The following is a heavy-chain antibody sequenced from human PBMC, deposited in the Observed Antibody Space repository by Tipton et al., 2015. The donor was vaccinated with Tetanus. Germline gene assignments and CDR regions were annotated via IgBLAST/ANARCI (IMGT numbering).Heavy chain of an antibody. CDR3: ARDLYYSETSDYDRGAT. Sequence: SLRLSCAASGFTFSSYWMSWVRQAPGKGLEWVANIKQDGSKKYYVDSVKGRFTISRDNAKNSLYLQMNSLRAEDTAVYYCARDLYYSETSDYDRGATGGQGTLVTVSS. CDR1: GFTFSSYW. J-gene: IGHJ4*02. D-gene: IGHD3-22*01. CDR2: IKQDGSKK. V-gene: IGHV3-7*01.